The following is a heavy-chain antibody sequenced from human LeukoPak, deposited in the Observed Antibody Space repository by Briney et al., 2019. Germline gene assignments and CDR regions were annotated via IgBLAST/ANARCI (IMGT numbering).Heavy chain of an antibody. CDR3: ATSYSRSFATHFHF. J-gene: IGHJ4*02. D-gene: IGHD6-13*01. CDR1: GYTLCELS. CDR2: FDPEDGEA. V-gene: IGHV1-24*01. Sequence: ASVKVSCQVSGYTLCELSMHWVRLVAGKGLEWMGGFDPEDGEAVYAQKFQGRVTLTEDTSSDTTYMEVSPLMSEDSGIYYCATSYSRSFATHFHFWGQGTLVTVSS.